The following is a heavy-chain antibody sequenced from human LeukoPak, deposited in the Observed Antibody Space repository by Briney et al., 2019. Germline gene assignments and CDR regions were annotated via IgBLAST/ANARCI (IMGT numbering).Heavy chain of an antibody. V-gene: IGHV3-30-3*01. CDR2: ISYDGSNK. Sequence: PGRSLRLSCAASGFTFNSCAMHWVRQAPGMGLEWVAVISYDGSNKYYADSVQGRFTISRDNSKNTLSLQMYSLRAEDTAVYYCASPGDDYNLWGYFDHWGRGTVVTVSS. CDR1: GFTFNSCA. CDR3: ASPGDDYNLWGYFDH. D-gene: IGHD5-24*01. J-gene: IGHJ4*02.